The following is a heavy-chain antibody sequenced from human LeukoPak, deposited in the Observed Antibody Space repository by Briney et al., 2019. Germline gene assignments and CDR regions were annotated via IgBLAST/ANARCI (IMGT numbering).Heavy chain of an antibody. J-gene: IGHJ5*02. CDR3: ARASGTSWFDP. D-gene: IGHD3-10*01. Sequence: SQTLSLTCNVSGVSISSGSYYWSWIRQPPGKGLEWIGYIYYSGSTNYNPSLKSRVTISVDTSKNQFSLKLSSVTAADTAVYYCARASGTSWFDPWGQGTLVTVSS. V-gene: IGHV4-61*01. CDR1: GVSISSGSYY. CDR2: IYYSGST.